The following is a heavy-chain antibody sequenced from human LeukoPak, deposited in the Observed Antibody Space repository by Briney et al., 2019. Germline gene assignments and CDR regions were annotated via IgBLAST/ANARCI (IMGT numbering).Heavy chain of an antibody. CDR3: ASISGSYVSAFDI. D-gene: IGHD1-26*01. V-gene: IGHV4-61*02. Sequence: SQTLSLTCTVSGGSISSGSYYWSWIRQPAGKGLEWIGRIYTSGSINYNPSLKSRVTISVDTSKNQFSLKLSSVTAADTAVYHCASISGSYVSAFDIWGQGTMVTVSS. CDR2: IYTSGSI. J-gene: IGHJ3*02. CDR1: GGSISSGSYY.